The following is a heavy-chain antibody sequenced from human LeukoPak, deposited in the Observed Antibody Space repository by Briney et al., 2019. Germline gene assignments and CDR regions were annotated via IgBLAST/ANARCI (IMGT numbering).Heavy chain of an antibody. CDR2: ISSNGGST. V-gene: IGHV3-64D*09. CDR1: GFTFSSYA. Sequence: GGSLRLSCSASGFTFSSYAMHWVRQAPGKGLEYVSAISSNGGSTYYADSVKGRFTISRDNSKNTLYLQMSGLRAEDTAVYYCVKDDDCSSTSCYVYYYYGMDVWGQGTTVTVSS. D-gene: IGHD2-2*01. J-gene: IGHJ6*02. CDR3: VKDDDCSSTSCYVYYYYGMDV.